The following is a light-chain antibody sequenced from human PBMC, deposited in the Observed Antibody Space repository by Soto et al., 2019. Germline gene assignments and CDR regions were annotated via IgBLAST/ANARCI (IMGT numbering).Light chain of an antibody. J-gene: IGKJ2*01. Sequence: VMTESQATMSVYNGDKGTLSCRASESITDKSAWDQQKPAQAPRLLIHTASTRATGIPARFSGSGSGTEFTLTISFLQPEDFAVYFCQQYHHRPPETSCQGGKV. CDR2: TAS. V-gene: IGKV3-15*01. CDR3: QQYHHRPPET. CDR1: ESITDK.